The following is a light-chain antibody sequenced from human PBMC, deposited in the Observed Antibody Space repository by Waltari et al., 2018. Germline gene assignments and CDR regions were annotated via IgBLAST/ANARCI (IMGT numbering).Light chain of an antibody. CDR1: SSDIGTYNY. Sequence: QSALTQPASVSGAPGPSITISCTGTSSDIGTYNYASWYQQHPARAPKLIIYDASNRPSGVSIRFSGSKSDNTASLTISGLQAEDEADYYCSSYTRVSASVVFGGGTKLTVL. CDR3: SSYTRVSASVV. CDR2: DAS. J-gene: IGLJ3*02. V-gene: IGLV2-14*03.